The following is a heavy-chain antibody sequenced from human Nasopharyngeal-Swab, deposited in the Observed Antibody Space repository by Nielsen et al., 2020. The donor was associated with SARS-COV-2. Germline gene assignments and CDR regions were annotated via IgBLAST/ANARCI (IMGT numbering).Heavy chain of an antibody. Sequence: SVKVSCKASGGIFSSYAISWVRQAPGQGLEWMGGIIPIFGTANYAQKFQGRVTITADESTSTAYMELSSLRSEDTAVYYCARDFNSCSGGSCYPSWGQGTLVTVSS. CDR1: GGIFSSYA. CDR3: ARDFNSCSGGSCYPS. J-gene: IGHJ5*02. D-gene: IGHD2-15*01. V-gene: IGHV1-69*13. CDR2: IIPIFGTA.